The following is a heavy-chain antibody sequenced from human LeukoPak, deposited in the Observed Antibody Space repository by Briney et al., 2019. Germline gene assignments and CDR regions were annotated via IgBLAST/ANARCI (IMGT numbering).Heavy chain of an antibody. CDR1: GGSITSYH. Sequence: SETLSLTCTVSGGSITSYHWSWIRQPPGKGLEWVGYIYYSGSTYYNPSLKSRVTISIDTSKNQLSLKLTSVTAADTAVYYCYAAIAGGPQGYWGQGTLVTVSS. CDR3: YAAIAGGPQGY. J-gene: IGHJ4*02. V-gene: IGHV4-59*08. CDR2: IYYSGST. D-gene: IGHD6-13*01.